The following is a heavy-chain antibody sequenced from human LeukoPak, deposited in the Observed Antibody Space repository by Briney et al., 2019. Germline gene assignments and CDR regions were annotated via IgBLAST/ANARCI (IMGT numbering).Heavy chain of an antibody. CDR2: IYSGGST. V-gene: IGHV3-66*01. CDR1: GFTVSSNY. D-gene: IGHD3-16*02. J-gene: IGHJ3*02. Sequence: GGSLRLSCAASGFTVSSNYMSWVRQAPGKGLEWVSVIYSGGSTYYADSVKGRFTISRDNSKNTLYLQMNSLRAEDTAVYYCARERRGYDYVWGSYRYVGAFDIWGQGTMVTVSS. CDR3: ARERRGYDYVWGSYRYVGAFDI.